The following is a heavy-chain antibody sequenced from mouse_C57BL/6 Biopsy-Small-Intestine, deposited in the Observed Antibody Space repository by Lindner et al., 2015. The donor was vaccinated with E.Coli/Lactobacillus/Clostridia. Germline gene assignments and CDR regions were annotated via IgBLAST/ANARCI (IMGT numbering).Heavy chain of an antibody. V-gene: IGHV1-74*01. D-gene: IGHD3-3*01. CDR3: AVGWATYYFDN. Sequence: SVKVSCKASGGTFSTSDMSWVRQAPGQGLEWMGGIIPIFGTVDYAQKFQGRVTITADESTSTVYMELSSLRSEDTAVYYCAVGWATYYFDNWGQGTLVTVSS. CDR1: GGTFSTSD. J-gene: IGHJ2*01. CDR2: IIPIFGTV.